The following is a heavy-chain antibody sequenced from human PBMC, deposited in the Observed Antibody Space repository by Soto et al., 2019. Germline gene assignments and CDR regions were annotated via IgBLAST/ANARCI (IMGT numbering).Heavy chain of an antibody. D-gene: IGHD2-8*01. V-gene: IGHV4-59*08. Sequence: SETLSLTCTVSGGSISSYYWSWIRQPPGKGLEWIGYIYYSGSTNYNPSLKSRVTISVDTSKNQFSLKLSSVTAADTAVYYCARASVCTNGVCHEPWGQGTLVTVPS. CDR2: IYYSGST. J-gene: IGHJ5*02. CDR3: ARASVCTNGVCHEP. CDR1: GGSISSYY.